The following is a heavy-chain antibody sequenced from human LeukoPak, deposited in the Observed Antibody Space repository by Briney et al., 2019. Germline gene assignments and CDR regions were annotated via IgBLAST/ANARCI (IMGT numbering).Heavy chain of an antibody. Sequence: SSETLSLTCTVSGGSIRNGDYYWSWIRQPPGKGLECIGYIYYSGTTYYNPSLKSRVTISVDTSKNQFSLRLTSVTAADTAVYYCARIGLGQRSSTSCNYFDYWGQGTLVTVSS. CDR2: IYYSGTT. CDR3: ARIGLGQRSSTSCNYFDY. V-gene: IGHV4-30-4*01. D-gene: IGHD2-2*01. J-gene: IGHJ4*02. CDR1: GGSIRNGDYY.